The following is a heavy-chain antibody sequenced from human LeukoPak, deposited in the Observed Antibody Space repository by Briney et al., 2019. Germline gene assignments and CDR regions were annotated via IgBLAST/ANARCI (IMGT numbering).Heavy chain of an antibody. Sequence: SETLSLTCSVSGYSISSGYFWAWIRQSPGKGLEWIASVFHTGSTYYNPSLKSRVTISVDTSKNQFSLKLSSVTAADTAVYYCARDRSTQWLRLPFDYWGQGTLVTVSP. CDR1: GYSISSGYF. J-gene: IGHJ4*02. CDR2: VFHTGST. D-gene: IGHD5-12*01. CDR3: ARDRSTQWLRLPFDY. V-gene: IGHV4-38-2*02.